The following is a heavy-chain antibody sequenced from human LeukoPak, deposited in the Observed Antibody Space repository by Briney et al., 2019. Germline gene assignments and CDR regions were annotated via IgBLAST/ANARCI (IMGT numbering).Heavy chain of an antibody. Sequence: GGSLRLSCADSGFIVRNNYMSWVRQAPGKGLEWVSSLYIGGPTYYSDSVKGRFSISRDNSDNVLYLQMNNLKTEDTALYYCARMFGAGQYYFDSWGLGTLVIVSS. CDR1: GFIVRNNY. J-gene: IGHJ4*02. V-gene: IGHV3-53*01. CDR3: ARMFGAGQYYFDS. D-gene: IGHD3-16*01. CDR2: LYIGGPT.